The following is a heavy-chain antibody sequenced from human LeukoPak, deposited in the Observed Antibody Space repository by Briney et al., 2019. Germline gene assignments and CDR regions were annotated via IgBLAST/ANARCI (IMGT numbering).Heavy chain of an antibody. V-gene: IGHV1-69*05. D-gene: IGHD2-21*01. CDR3: ARAFGFGDSYCFDY. Sequence: ASVKVSCKASGGTFSSYAISWVRQAPGQGLEWMGRIIPIFGTANYAQKFQGRVTITTDESTSTAYMELSSLRSEDTAVYYCARAFGFGDSYCFDYWGQGTLVTVSS. CDR2: IIPIFGTA. CDR1: GGTFSSYA. J-gene: IGHJ4*02.